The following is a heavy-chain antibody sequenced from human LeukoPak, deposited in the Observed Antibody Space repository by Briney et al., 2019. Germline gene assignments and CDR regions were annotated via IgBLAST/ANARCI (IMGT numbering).Heavy chain of an antibody. CDR3: EKDPSGVDP. CDR2: ITGSGTNT. V-gene: IGHV3-23*01. J-gene: IGHJ5*02. Sequence: GGSLRLSCVASQFTFRNYAMSWVRQAPGKGLEWVAVITGSGTNTYYSDSVKGRFVISRDNSKNTLFLYVNNLRAEDTAVYYCEKDPSGVDPWGQGTLVTVSS. CDR1: QFTFRNYA.